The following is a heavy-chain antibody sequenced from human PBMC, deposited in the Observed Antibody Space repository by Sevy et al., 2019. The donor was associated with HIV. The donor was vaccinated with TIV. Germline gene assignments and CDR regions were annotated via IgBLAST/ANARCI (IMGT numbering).Heavy chain of an antibody. Sequence: GGSLRLSCAVSGFTFTSYAMNWFRQAPGKGLEWVSGVSGSGGSTYYADSVKGRFSISRDNSRNTLYLQINSLRAEDTAVYYCVKDVAYDNTYLDYWGQGTLVTVSS. CDR2: VSGSGGST. J-gene: IGHJ4*02. CDR3: VKDVAYDNTYLDY. CDR1: GFTFTSYA. D-gene: IGHD3-22*01. V-gene: IGHV3-23*01.